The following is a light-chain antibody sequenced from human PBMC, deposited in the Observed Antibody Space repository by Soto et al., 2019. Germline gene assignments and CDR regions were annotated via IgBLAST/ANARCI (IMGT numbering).Light chain of an antibody. CDR3: QQYGSSRN. CDR2: GAS. J-gene: IGKJ5*01. Sequence: EIVLTQSPGTLSLSPGERATLSCRASQSVSSSYLAWYQQKPGQAPRLLIYGASSRATGIPDRFSGSGSGTDFTLTISRLEPEGFAVYYCQQYGSSRNFGQGTRLEIK. CDR1: QSVSSSY. V-gene: IGKV3-20*01.